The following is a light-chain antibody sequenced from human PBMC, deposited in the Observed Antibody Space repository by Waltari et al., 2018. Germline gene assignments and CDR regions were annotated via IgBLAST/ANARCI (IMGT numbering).Light chain of an antibody. J-gene: IGKJ1*01. CDR3: LQSYSGQWT. Sequence: IQMTQSPSSLSASVGDRVTITCRASQTVSDYVNWYQGKAGKAPSLLIYSVSKLHTGVPSSFSGSGSGTHFTLTISSLQPDDFATYYCLQSYSGQWTFGQGTKVEIK. CDR2: SVS. CDR1: QTVSDY. V-gene: IGKV1-39*01.